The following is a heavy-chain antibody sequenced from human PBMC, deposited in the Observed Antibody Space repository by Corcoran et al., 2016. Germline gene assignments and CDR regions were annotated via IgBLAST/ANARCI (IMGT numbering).Heavy chain of an antibody. CDR2: ISGSGGST. D-gene: IGHD4-17*01. CDR3: AKRKEATVTPRGR. V-gene: IGHV3-23*01. J-gene: IGHJ4*02. Sequence: EVQLLESGGGLVQPGGSLRLSCAASGFTFSSYAMSWVRQAPGKGLEWVSAISGSGGSTYYADSVKGRFTISRDNSKNTLYLQMNSLRAEDTGVYYCAKRKEATVTPRGRWGQGTLVTVSS. CDR1: GFTFSSYA.